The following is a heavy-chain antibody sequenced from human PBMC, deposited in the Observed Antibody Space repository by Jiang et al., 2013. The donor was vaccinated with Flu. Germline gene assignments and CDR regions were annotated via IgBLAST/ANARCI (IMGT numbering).Heavy chain of an antibody. CDR2: IYYTGST. CDR3: AREGRGLDP. CDR1: GGSLSNYY. Sequence: GLVKPSETLSLTCSVSGGSLSNYYWSWIRQPPGKGLEWIAYIYYTGSTNYNPALKSRVTMSVDTSKNQFSLKLSSVTAADTAVYYCAREGRGLDPWGQGTLVTVSS. V-gene: IGHV4-59*12. J-gene: IGHJ5*02.